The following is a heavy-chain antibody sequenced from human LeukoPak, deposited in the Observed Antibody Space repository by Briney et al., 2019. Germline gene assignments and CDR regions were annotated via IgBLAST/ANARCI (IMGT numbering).Heavy chain of an antibody. CDR1: GGTFSSYA. J-gene: IGHJ5*02. D-gene: IGHD2-15*01. CDR3: ARDQVGSGVVVAAPFEWFDP. V-gene: IGHV1-69*13. CDR2: IIPIFGTA. Sequence: GASVKVSCKASGGTFSSYAISWVRQAPGQGLEWMGGIIPIFGTANYAQKFQGRVTITADESTSTAYMELSSLRSEDTAVYYCARDQVGSGVVVAAPFEWFDPWGQGTLVTVSS.